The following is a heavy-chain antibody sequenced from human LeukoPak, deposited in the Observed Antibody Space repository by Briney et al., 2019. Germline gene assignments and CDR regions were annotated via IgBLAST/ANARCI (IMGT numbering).Heavy chain of an antibody. D-gene: IGHD3-22*01. J-gene: IGHJ4*02. Sequence: SRGSLRLSCAASGFTFSSYAMSWVRQAPGKGLEWVSAISGSGGSTYYADSVKGRFTISRDNSKNTLYLQMNSLRAEDTAVYYCAKNTMIVVASSYYWGQGTLVTVSS. CDR1: GFTFSSYA. CDR3: AKNTMIVVASSYY. CDR2: ISGSGGST. V-gene: IGHV3-23*01.